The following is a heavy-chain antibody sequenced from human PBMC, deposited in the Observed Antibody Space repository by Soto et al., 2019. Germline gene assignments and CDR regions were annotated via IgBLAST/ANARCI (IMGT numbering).Heavy chain of an antibody. V-gene: IGHV1-18*01. Sequence: QVHLVQSGAEVKKPGASVKVSCKASGYTFTSYGITWVRQAPGQGLEWMGWISAHNGNTDYAQKLQGRVSVTRDTSTSTPYMELRSLRSDVTAVYYCARGRYGDYWGQGAMVTVSS. D-gene: IGHD1-1*01. CDR2: ISAHNGNT. CDR1: GYTFTSYG. CDR3: ARGRYGDY. J-gene: IGHJ4*02.